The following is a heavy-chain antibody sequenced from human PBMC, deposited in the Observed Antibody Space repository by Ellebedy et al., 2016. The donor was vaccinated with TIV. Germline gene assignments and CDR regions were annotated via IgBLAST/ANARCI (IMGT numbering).Heavy chain of an antibody. J-gene: IGHJ3*01. Sequence: SETLSLTCPVSGGSLSDNYWTWIRQPPGKGLEWIGYLYYTGSTNYNPSLKSRVTISVNTPRNQFSLKLSSVTAADTAVYYCVSSASMDAFDLWGQGTMVTVSS. D-gene: IGHD3-16*01. V-gene: IGHV4-59*01. CDR3: VSSASMDAFDL. CDR1: GGSLSDNY. CDR2: LYYTGST.